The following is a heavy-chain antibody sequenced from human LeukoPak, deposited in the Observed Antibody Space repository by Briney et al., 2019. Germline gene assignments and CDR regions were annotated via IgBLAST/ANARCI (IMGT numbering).Heavy chain of an antibody. Sequence: PGGSLRLSCAAFGFTLSSNALSWVRQAPGKGPEWVSTISGNGENTYYAGSVKGRFSISRDASKNTVYLQMNSLRTDDTAVYYCAKIVGETGGYWGQGTLVTVSS. CDR1: GFTLSSNA. D-gene: IGHD3-3*01. CDR3: AKIVGETGGY. J-gene: IGHJ4*02. V-gene: IGHV3-23*01. CDR2: ISGNGENT.